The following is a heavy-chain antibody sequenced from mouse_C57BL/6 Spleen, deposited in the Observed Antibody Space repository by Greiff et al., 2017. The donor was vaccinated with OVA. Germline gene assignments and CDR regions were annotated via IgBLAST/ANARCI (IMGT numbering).Heavy chain of an antibody. J-gene: IGHJ2*01. CDR1: GFTFTDYY. D-gene: IGHD2-1*01. CDR3: ARSPLYYGNYEGDYFDY. Sequence: EVKLVESGGGLVQPGGSLSLSCAASGFTFTDYYMSWVRQPPGKALEWLGFIRNKANGYTTEYSASVKGRFTISRDNSQSILYLQMNALRAEDSAAYYCARSPLYYGNYEGDYFDYWGQGTTLTVSS. V-gene: IGHV7-3*01. CDR2: IRNKANGYTT.